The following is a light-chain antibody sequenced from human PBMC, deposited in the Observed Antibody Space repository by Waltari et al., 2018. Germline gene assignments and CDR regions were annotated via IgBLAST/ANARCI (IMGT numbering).Light chain of an antibody. Sequence: QSALTQPRSVSGSPGQSVTISCTGTSSDVCAYKYVSWYQHTPGKAPKLILFDVTKRPSGVPDRFSGSKSGDTASLTISGLEASDESDYFCCSYAGDSSYVFGTGTTVSVL. CDR1: SSDVCAYKY. J-gene: IGLJ1*01. V-gene: IGLV2-11*01. CDR2: DVT. CDR3: CSYAGDSSYV.